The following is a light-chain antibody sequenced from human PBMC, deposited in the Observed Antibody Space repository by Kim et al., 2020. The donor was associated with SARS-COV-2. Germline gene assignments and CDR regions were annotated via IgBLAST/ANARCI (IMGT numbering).Light chain of an antibody. Sequence: SYELTQPPSVSVAPGKTATITCGGNNIGSKSVHWYQQKPGQAPVLVIYDDRDRPSGIPERFSGSNSGNTATLTISRVEAGDEADYFCQVWDSSSDHVVFG. J-gene: IGLJ2*01. CDR1: NIGSKS. CDR3: QVWDSSSDHVV. CDR2: DDR. V-gene: IGLV3-21*04.